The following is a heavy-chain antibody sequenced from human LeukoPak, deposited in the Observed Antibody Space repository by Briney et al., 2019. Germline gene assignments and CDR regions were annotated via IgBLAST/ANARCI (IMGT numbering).Heavy chain of an antibody. V-gene: IGHV4-38-2*01. D-gene: IGHD3-22*01. Sequence: LETLSLTCAVSGYSISSGYYWGWIRRPPGKGLEWIGSIYHSGSTYYNPSLKSRVTISVDTSKNQFSLKLNSVTAADTAVYYCARVTYYYDTSGYPLPYYFDYWGQGTLVTVSS. J-gene: IGHJ4*02. CDR2: IYHSGST. CDR3: ARVTYYYDTSGYPLPYYFDY. CDR1: GYSISSGYY.